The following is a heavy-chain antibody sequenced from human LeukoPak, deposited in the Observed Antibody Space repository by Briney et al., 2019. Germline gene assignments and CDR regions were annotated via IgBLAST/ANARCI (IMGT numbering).Heavy chain of an antibody. CDR1: GGSFSGYY. J-gene: IGHJ3*02. CDR2: INHSGST. D-gene: IGHD5-24*01. Sequence: PSETLSLTCAVYGGSFSGYYWSWIRQPPGKGLEWIREINHSGSTNYNPSLKSRVTISVDTSKNQFSLKLSSVTAADTAVYYCARACRDGYNGYAFDIWGQGAMVTVSS. V-gene: IGHV4-34*01. CDR3: ARACRDGYNGYAFDI.